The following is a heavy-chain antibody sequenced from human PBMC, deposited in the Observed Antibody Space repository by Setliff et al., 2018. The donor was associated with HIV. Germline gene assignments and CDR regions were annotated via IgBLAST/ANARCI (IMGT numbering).Heavy chain of an antibody. Sequence: ASVKVSCKASGYTFTGYYMHWVRQAPGQGLEWMGRINPNSGGTNYAQKFQGRVTMTRDTSMNTAYMELSSLRFDDTAVYYCARVPILRYASPVDMWGQGTLVTVFS. CDR3: ARVPILRYASPVDM. V-gene: IGHV1-2*06. D-gene: IGHD3-9*01. CDR2: INPNSGGT. CDR1: GYTFTGYY. J-gene: IGHJ4*02.